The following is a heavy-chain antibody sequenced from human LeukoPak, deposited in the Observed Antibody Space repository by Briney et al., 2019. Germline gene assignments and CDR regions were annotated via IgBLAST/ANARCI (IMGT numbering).Heavy chain of an antibody. CDR3: AKGGATVIDY. CDR1: GFTFSNHW. CDR2: INSDGSST. Sequence: GGSLRLSCAASGFTFSNHWMHWVRQAPGKGLVWVSRINSDGSSTTSADSVKGRFTISRDNAKNTLYLQMNSLRAEDTAVYYCAKGGATVIDYWGQGTLVTVSS. D-gene: IGHD4-17*01. J-gene: IGHJ4*02. V-gene: IGHV3-74*01.